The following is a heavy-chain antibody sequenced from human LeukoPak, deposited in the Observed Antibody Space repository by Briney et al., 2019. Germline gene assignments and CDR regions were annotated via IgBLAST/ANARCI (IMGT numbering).Heavy chain of an antibody. CDR2: ISRSSRII. J-gene: IGHJ3*02. V-gene: IGHV3-9*01. CDR3: AKARTTRDAFDI. Sequence: GGSLRLSCVASGFTFDDYAMHWVRQAPGKGLEWVSGISRSSRIIVYADSVKGRFTISRDNAKNSLFLQMNSLRTEDTALYYCAKARTTRDAFDIWGQGTLVIVSS. D-gene: IGHD1-14*01. CDR1: GFTFDDYA.